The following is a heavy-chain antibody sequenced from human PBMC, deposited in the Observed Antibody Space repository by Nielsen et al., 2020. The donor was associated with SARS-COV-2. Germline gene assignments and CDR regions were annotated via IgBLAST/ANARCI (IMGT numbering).Heavy chain of an antibody. CDR1: GFTLDDYG. CDR3: VITDYGDQEGMDV. V-gene: IGHV3-20*01. J-gene: IGHJ6*04. Sequence: GESLKISCAASGFTLDDYGMSWVRQAPGKGLDWVSGINWNGGSTGYADSVKGRFTISRDNAKNSLYLQMNSLRAEDTALYHCVITDYGDQEGMDVWGKGTTVTVSS. CDR2: INWNGGST. D-gene: IGHD4-17*01.